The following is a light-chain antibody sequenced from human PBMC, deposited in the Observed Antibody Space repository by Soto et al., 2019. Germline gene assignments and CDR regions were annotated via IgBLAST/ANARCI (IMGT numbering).Light chain of an antibody. CDR1: SSNIGSNT. V-gene: IGLV1-44*01. J-gene: IGLJ1*01. Sequence: QSVLTQPPSASGTPGQRVTISCSGSSSNIGSNTVNWYQQLPGTAPKLLIYSNNQRPSGVPDRFSGSKSGTSASLDISGLQSEDEADYYCAAWDDSLYGDVFGTGTKLTVL. CDR2: SNN. CDR3: AAWDDSLYGDV.